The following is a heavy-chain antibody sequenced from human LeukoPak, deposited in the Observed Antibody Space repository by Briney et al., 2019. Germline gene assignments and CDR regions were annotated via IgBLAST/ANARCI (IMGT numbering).Heavy chain of an antibody. CDR1: GFTFSSYW. V-gene: IGHV3-7*01. CDR3: ARGRWSEATMVRGVIREDFDY. CDR2: IKQDGSEK. J-gene: IGHJ4*02. D-gene: IGHD3-10*01. Sequence: TGGSLRLSCAASGFTFSSYWMSWVRQAPGKGLEWVANIKQDGSEKYYVDSVKGRFTISRDNAKNSLYLQMNSLRAEDTAVYYCARGRWSEATMVRGVIREDFDYWGQGTLVTVSS.